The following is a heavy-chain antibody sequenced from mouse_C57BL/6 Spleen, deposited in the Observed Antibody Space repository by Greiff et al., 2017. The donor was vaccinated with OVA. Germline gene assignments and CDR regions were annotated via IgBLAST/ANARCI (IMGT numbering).Heavy chain of an antibody. Sequence: EVHLVESGEGLVKPGGSLKLSCAASGFTFSSYAMSWVRQTPEKRLEWVAYISSGGDYIYYADTVKGRFTISRDNARNTLYLQMSSLKSEDTAMYYCTRERGYYDYDRDSYFDYWGQGTTLTVSS. CDR2: ISSGGDYI. CDR1: GFTFSSYA. J-gene: IGHJ2*01. V-gene: IGHV5-9-1*02. CDR3: TRERGYYDYDRDSYFDY. D-gene: IGHD2-4*01.